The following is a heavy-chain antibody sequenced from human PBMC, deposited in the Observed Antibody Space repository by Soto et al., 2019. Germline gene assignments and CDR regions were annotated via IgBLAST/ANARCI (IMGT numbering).Heavy chain of an antibody. D-gene: IGHD4-17*01. CDR2: MNPNSGNT. CDR3: ARTPDYGDYDWFDP. V-gene: IGHV1-8*01. CDR1: GYTFTSYD. Sequence: QVQLVQSGAEVKKPGASVKVSCKASGYTFTSYDINWVRQATGQGLEWMGWMNPNSGNTGYAQKFQGRVTMTRNTXKSTAYMELSSLRSEDTAVYYCARTPDYGDYDWFDPWGQGTLVTVSS. J-gene: IGHJ5*02.